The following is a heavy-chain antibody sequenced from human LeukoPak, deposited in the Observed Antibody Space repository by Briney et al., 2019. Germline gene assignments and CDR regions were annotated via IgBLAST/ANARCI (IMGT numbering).Heavy chain of an antibody. V-gene: IGHV3-74*03. D-gene: IGHD7-27*01. CDR3: ARGYSWGLDY. Sequence: GGSLRLSCAASGFTFNTYSMHWVRQAPGKGLVWLSRLAADGTGSKYADSVKGRFTISRDNAKDTLYLQMNSLGAGDTAVYYCARGYSWGLDYWGQGALVTVSS. CDR2: LAADGTGS. J-gene: IGHJ4*02. CDR1: GFTFNTYS.